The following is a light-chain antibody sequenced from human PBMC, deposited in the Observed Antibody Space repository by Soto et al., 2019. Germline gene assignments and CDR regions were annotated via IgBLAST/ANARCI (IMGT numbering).Light chain of an antibody. CDR2: LGS. CDR1: QSLLHRNGYNY. J-gene: IGKJ4*01. CDR3: MQALQTPLS. V-gene: IGKV2-28*01. Sequence: DLVLTQSPLSLPVTPGEPASISCRSSQSLLHRNGYNYLDWYLQKPGQSPQLLIYLGSNRASGVPDRFSGSGSGTDFTLKISSVEAEDVGIYYCMQALQTPLSFGGGTKVELK.